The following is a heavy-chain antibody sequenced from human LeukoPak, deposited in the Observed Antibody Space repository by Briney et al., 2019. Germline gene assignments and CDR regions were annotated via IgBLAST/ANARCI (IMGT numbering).Heavy chain of an antibody. CDR1: GFTFSDYY. Sequence: PGGSLRLSCAASGFTFSDYYMSWIRQAPGKGLEGVSYISSSGSTIYYADSVKGRFTMSRDNAKNSLYLQMNSLRAEDTAVYYCARYVGHYCSSTSCPGYYFDYWGQGTLVTVSP. CDR3: ARYVGHYCSSTSCPGYYFDY. CDR2: ISSSGSTI. D-gene: IGHD2-2*01. V-gene: IGHV3-11*01. J-gene: IGHJ4*02.